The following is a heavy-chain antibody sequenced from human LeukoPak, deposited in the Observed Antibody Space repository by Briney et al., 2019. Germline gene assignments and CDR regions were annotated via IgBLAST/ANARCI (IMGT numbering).Heavy chain of an antibody. Sequence: GGSLRLSCAASGFTFSSYAMNWVRQAPGKGLEWVSYISSSSSTIYYADSVKGRFTISRDNAKNSLYLQMNSLRAEDTAVYYCARVGSSGLYYYYMDVWGKGTTVTVSS. V-gene: IGHV3-48*04. D-gene: IGHD6-6*01. CDR1: GFTFSSYA. J-gene: IGHJ6*03. CDR3: ARVGSSGLYYYYMDV. CDR2: ISSSSSTI.